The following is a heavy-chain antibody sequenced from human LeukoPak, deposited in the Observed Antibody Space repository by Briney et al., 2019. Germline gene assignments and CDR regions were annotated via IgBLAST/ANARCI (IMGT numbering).Heavy chain of an antibody. CDR3: AQKDADTTMVPHY. CDR1: GFLLSSPGVG. D-gene: IGHD5-18*01. V-gene: IGHV2-5*01. Sequence: SGPTLVNPTQTLTLTCTCSGFLLSSPGVGVGWIRQPPGKALEWLALVYWNDAKRYSPSLRSRLTITKDSTQKQVVLTMTKMDPVDTATYYCAQKDADTTMVPHYWGQGILVTVSS. J-gene: IGHJ4*02. CDR2: VYWNDAK.